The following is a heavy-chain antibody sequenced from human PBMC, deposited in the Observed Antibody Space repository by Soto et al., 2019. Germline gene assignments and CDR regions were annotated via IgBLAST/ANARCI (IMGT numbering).Heavy chain of an antibody. J-gene: IGHJ4*02. Sequence: EVQLLESGGGLVQPGGSLRLSCAGSGFTFSSYAMSWVRQAPGKGLEWVSGISGSGGSTYYADSVKGRFTISRDNSKNTRYLQMNSLRAEDTAVYYCAKAFGRDSSAWWFDYWGQGTLVTVSS. CDR3: AKAFGRDSSAWWFDY. D-gene: IGHD6-19*01. CDR1: GFTFSSYA. CDR2: ISGSGGST. V-gene: IGHV3-23*01.